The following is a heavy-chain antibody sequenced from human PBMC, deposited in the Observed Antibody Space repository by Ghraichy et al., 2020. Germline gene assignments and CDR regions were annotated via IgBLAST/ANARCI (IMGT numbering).Heavy chain of an antibody. D-gene: IGHD2-8*01. CDR2: IIPILGIA. J-gene: IGHJ5*02. CDR1: GGTFSSYT. CDR3: ARDRGAGVLMVYAIGNWFDP. V-gene: IGHV1-69*04. Sequence: SVKVSCKASGGTFSSYTISWVRQAPGQGLEWMGRIIPILGIANYAQKFQGRVTITADKSTSTAYMELSSLRSEDTAVYYCARDRGAGVLMVYAIGNWFDPWGQGTLVTVSS.